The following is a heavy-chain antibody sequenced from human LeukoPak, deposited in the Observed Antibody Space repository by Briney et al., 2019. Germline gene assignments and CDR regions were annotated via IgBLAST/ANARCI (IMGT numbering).Heavy chain of an antibody. CDR1: GFTFSSYS. V-gene: IGHV3-21*01. J-gene: IGHJ4*02. CDR2: ISSSSSYR. D-gene: IGHD4-17*01. CDR3: ARGRDDYALFDY. Sequence: KPGGSLRLSCAASGFTFSSYSMNWVRQAPGKGLQWVSYISSSSSYRYYADSVKGRFTISRDNAKNSLYLQMNSLRADDTAVYYCARGRDDYALFDYWGQGTLVTVSS.